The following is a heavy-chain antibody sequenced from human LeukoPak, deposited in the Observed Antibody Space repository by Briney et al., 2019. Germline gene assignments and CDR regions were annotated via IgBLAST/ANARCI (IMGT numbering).Heavy chain of an antibody. CDR2: INPSSSSM. CDR1: GFTFSDYS. Sequence: PGGSLRLSCAASGFTFSDYSMNWVRQAQGKGLEWISYINPSSSSMVYADSVKGRFTISRDNAKNSLYLQMNSLRAEDTAVYYCARDKREIAVAQYFDLWGRGTLVTVSS. J-gene: IGHJ2*01. CDR3: ARDKREIAVAQYFDL. V-gene: IGHV3-48*01. D-gene: IGHD6-19*01.